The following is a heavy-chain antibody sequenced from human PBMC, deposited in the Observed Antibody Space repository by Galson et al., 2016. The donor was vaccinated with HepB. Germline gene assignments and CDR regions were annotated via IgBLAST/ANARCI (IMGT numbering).Heavy chain of an antibody. V-gene: IGHV1-69*10. Sequence: SVKVSCKASGGTFSNNAISWVRQAPGQGLEWMGGIIPLFGIADYTQKFEGRVTISADKSTSTAYMELSSLRSEDTAVYYCARVVERFGICSGVTCYGNGMDIWGQGTTATVSS. CDR1: GGTFSNNA. CDR2: IIPLFGIA. J-gene: IGHJ6*02. D-gene: IGHD2-15*01. CDR3: ARVVERFGICSGVTCYGNGMDI.